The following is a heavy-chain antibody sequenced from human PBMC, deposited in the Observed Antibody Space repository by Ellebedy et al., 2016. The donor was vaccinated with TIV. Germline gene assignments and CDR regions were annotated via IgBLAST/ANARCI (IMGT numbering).Heavy chain of an antibody. D-gene: IGHD2-2*02. V-gene: IGHV4-59*01. CDR1: GGSISSYY. CDR3: ARSGDFGCSSTSCYSAFDI. Sequence: GSLRLSXTVSGGSISSYYWSWIRQPPGKGLEWIGYIYYSGSTNYNPSLKSRVTISVDTSKNQFSLKLSSVTAADTAVYYCARSGDFGCSSTSCYSAFDIWGQGTMVTVSS. J-gene: IGHJ3*02. CDR2: IYYSGST.